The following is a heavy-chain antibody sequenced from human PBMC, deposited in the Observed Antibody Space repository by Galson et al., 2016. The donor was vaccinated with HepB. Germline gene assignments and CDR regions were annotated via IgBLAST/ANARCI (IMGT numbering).Heavy chain of an antibody. CDR1: GFTFSSYA. J-gene: IGHJ4*02. Sequence: SLRLSCAASGFTFSSYAMHWVRQAPGKGLEWVTVISFHGNTKFYADSVKGRFTISRDNSKNTLYLQMDSLTSDDTAMYYCARAPSNVHYIDYCGQGTLVTVSS. D-gene: IGHD1-1*01. V-gene: IGHV3-30-3*01. CDR3: ARAPSNVHYIDY. CDR2: ISFHGNTK.